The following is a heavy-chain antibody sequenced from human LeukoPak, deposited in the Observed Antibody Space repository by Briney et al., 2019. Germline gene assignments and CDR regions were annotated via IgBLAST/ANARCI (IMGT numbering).Heavy chain of an antibody. Sequence: SETLSLTCTVSGGSISSYYWSWIRQPPGKGLEWIGYIYYTGSTNYNPSLKSRVTISVDTSKNQVSLKMSSVTAADTATYYCSRESGAFCPFGYWGQGTLVIVSS. V-gene: IGHV4-59*12. J-gene: IGHJ4*02. CDR3: SRESGAFCPFGY. D-gene: IGHD1-26*01. CDR2: IYYTGST. CDR1: GGSISSYY.